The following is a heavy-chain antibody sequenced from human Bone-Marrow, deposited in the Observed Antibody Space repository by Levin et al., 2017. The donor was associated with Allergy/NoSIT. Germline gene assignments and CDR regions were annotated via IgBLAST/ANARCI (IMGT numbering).Heavy chain of an antibody. J-gene: IGHJ6*04. CDR3: ASWDETYGMDV. D-gene: IGHD1-26*01. V-gene: IGHV3-21*06. CDR2: IRGSSSNI. Sequence: GESLKISCAASGFTFSTYTMIWVRQAPGKGLEWVSAIRGSSSNINYADSVTGRFTISRDNAKNSLYLQINSLRDADTAVYYCASWDETYGMDVWGKGTTVTVS. CDR1: GFTFSTYT.